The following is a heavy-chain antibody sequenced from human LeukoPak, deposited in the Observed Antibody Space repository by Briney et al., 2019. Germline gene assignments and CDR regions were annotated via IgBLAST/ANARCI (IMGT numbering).Heavy chain of an antibody. V-gene: IGHV3-74*01. J-gene: IGHJ3*01. CDR1: GFSLSNYW. D-gene: IGHD4-17*01. Sequence: GGSLRLSCAASGFSLSNYWMHWVRQAQGKGLVWLSRINTDGSHSIYADSVKGRLTISRDNAKNTLYLQMNSLRAEDTAVYYCARVRDDGDPNNGFDVWGQGTLVSVSS. CDR2: INTDGSHS. CDR3: ARVRDDGDPNNGFDV.